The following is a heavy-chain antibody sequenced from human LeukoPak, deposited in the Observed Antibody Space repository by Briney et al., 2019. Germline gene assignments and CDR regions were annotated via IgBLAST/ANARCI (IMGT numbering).Heavy chain of an antibody. Sequence: PSQTLSLTCTVSGGSISSGDYYWSWIRQPPGKGLEWIGYIYYSGSTYYNPSLKSRVTISVDTSKNQFSLKLSSVTAADTAVYYCARVPYYYDSSGPRYYFDYWGQGTLVTVSS. CDR1: GGSISSGDYY. V-gene: IGHV4-30-4*01. CDR3: ARVPYYYDSSGPRYYFDY. D-gene: IGHD3-22*01. CDR2: IYYSGST. J-gene: IGHJ4*02.